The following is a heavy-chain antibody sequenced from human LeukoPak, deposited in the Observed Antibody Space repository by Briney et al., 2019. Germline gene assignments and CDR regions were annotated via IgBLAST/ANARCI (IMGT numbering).Heavy chain of an antibody. V-gene: IGHV4-30-2*01. J-gene: IGHJ4*02. D-gene: IGHD3-22*01. Sequence: PSETLSLTCAVSGGSISSGGYSWSWIRQPPGKGLEWIGYIYHSGSTYYNPSLKSRVTISVDRSKNQFSLKLSSVTAADTAVYYCARGITMIVLYYFDYWGQGTLVTVSS. CDR1: GGSISSGGYS. CDR2: IYHSGST. CDR3: ARGITMIVLYYFDY.